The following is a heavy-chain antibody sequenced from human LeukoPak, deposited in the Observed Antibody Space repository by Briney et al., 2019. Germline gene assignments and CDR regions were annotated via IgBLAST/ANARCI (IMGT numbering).Heavy chain of an antibody. CDR3: ARDQGPSGIGWSDP. J-gene: IGHJ5*02. CDR1: GFTFTTSW. V-gene: IGHV3-74*03. D-gene: IGHD1-26*01. Sequence: PGGSLRLSCEASGFTFTTSWMHWVRQAPGKGLVWVSRIKTDGSITTYGGSVKGRFTISRDNARSTLYLQMDSLRAEDTAVYYCARDQGPSGIGWSDPWGQGTLVTVSA. CDR2: IKTDGSIT.